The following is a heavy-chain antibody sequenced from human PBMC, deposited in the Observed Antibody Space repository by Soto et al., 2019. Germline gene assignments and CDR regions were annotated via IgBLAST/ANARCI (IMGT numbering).Heavy chain of an antibody. V-gene: IGHV4-34*01. CDR2: INHSGST. D-gene: IGHD3-9*01. Sequence: SETLSLTCAVYGGSFSGYYWSWIRQPPGKGLEWIGEINHSGSTNYNPSLKSRVTISVDTSKNQFSLKLSSVTAADTAVYYCAREPGLRYFDWYGRAGAFDIWGQGTMVTV. CDR1: GGSFSGYY. J-gene: IGHJ3*02. CDR3: AREPGLRYFDWYGRAGAFDI.